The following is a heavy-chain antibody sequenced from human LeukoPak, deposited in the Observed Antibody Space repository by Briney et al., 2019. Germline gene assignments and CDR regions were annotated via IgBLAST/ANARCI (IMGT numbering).Heavy chain of an antibody. Sequence: PGGSLRLSCAASGFTFRSYWMHWVRQAPGKGLVWVSRIDLDGSTTTYADSVKGRFTISRDNAKNTVYLQMNSLRAEDTAVYYCAKHYYDSSGYFYCFDYWGQGTLVTVSS. CDR1: GFTFRSYW. CDR3: AKHYYDSSGYFYCFDY. J-gene: IGHJ4*02. CDR2: IDLDGSTT. V-gene: IGHV3-74*01. D-gene: IGHD3-22*01.